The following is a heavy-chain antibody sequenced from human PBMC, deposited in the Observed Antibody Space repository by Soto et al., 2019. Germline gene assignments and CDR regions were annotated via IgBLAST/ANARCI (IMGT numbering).Heavy chain of an antibody. CDR3: ARGLAAAGKGGMDV. V-gene: IGHV4-34*01. D-gene: IGHD6-13*01. CDR2: INHSGST. J-gene: IGHJ6*02. CDR1: GGSFSGYY. Sequence: SETLSLTCAVYGGSFSGYYWSWIRQPPGKGLEWIGEINHSGSTNYNPSLKSRVTISVDTSKNQFSLKLSSVTAADTAVYYCARGLAAAGKGGMDVWGQGTTVTVSS.